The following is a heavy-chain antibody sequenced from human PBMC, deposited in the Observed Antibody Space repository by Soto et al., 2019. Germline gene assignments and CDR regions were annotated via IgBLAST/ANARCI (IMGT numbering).Heavy chain of an antibody. V-gene: IGHV1-8*01. CDR2: MNPNSGNT. J-gene: IGHJ5*02. CDR3: ARGAHDYKNWFDP. D-gene: IGHD4-4*01. CDR1: GYTFTSYD. Sequence: AASVKVSCKASGYTFTSYDVNWGRQATGQGLEWMGWMNPNSGNTGYAQKFQGRVTMTRNTSISTAYMELSSLRSEDTAVYYCARGAHDYKNWFDPWGQGTLVTVSS.